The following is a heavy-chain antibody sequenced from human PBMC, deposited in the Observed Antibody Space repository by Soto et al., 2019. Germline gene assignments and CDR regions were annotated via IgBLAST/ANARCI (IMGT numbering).Heavy chain of an antibody. D-gene: IGHD5-12*01. CDR2: TRNKANSYTT. V-gene: IGHV3-72*01. CDR1: GFTFSDHY. CDR3: ARGPVEMATITIDY. Sequence: GGSLRLSCAASGFTFSDHYMDWVRQAPGKGLEWVGRTRNKANSYTTEYAASVKGRFTISRDDSKNSLYLQMNSLKTEDTAVYYCARGPVEMATITIDYWGQGTLVTVSS. J-gene: IGHJ4*02.